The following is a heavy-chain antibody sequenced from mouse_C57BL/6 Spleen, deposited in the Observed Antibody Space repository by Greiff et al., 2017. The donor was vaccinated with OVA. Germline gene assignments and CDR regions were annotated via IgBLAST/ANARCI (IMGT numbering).Heavy chain of an antibody. Sequence: QVQLQQPGAELVMPGASVKLSCKASGYTFTSYWMHWVKQRPGQGLEWIGEIDPSDSYTNYNQKFKGKSTLTVDKSSSTAYMQLSSLTSEDSAVYYCARWGVSQGYWGQGTTLTVSS. CDR2: IDPSDSYT. CDR1: GYTFTSYW. J-gene: IGHJ2*01. CDR3: ARWGVSQGY. V-gene: IGHV1-69*01. D-gene: IGHD3-1*01.